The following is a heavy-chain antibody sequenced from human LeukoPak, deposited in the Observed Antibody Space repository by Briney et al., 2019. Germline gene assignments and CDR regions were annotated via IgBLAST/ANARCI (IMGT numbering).Heavy chain of an antibody. CDR1: GGSISSSSYY. D-gene: IGHD2-21*01. CDR2: IYYSGST. V-gene: IGHV4-39*01. J-gene: IGHJ3*02. Sequence: PSETLSLTCTVSGGSISSSSYYWGWIRQPPGKGLEWIGSIYYSGSTYYNPSLKSRVTISVDTSKNQFSLKLSSVAAADTAVYYCARCGGLGASFDIWGQGTMVTVSS. CDR3: ARCGGLGASFDI.